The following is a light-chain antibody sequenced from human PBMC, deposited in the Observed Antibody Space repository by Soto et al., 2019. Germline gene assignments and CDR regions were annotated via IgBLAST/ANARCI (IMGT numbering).Light chain of an antibody. V-gene: IGLV1-44*01. CDR3: AAWDDSLNGHV. CDR2: TTY. Sequence: QSVLTRPHSVSGAAGQGLTVSCSGSDSNIGSYSVHWFQQLPGTAPKLLISTTYQRPSGVPERFSGSKSGTSASLAISGLQSEDEADYYCAAWDDSLNGHVFGTGTKVTVL. J-gene: IGLJ1*01. CDR1: DSNIGSYS.